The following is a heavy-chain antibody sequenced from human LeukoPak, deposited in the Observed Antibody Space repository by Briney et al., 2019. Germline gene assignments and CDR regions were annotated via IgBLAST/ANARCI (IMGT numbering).Heavy chain of an antibody. CDR3: TRQRSTSTDYYGMDV. CDR1: GDTVSSNTAA. CDR2: TYYRSKWNN. V-gene: IGHV6-1*01. J-gene: IGHJ6*02. Sequence: SQTLSLTCAISGDTVSSNTAAWNWIRQSPSRGLEWLGRTYYRSKWNNDYAVSVQNRITINPDTSKNQFSLQLKSATPEDTAVYYSTRQRSTSTDYYGMDVWGQGTTVTVSS. D-gene: IGHD6-6*01.